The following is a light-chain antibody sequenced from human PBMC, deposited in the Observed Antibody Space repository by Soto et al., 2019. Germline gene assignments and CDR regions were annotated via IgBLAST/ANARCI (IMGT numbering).Light chain of an antibody. CDR2: GAS. Sequence: EIVLTQSPGTLSLSPGERATLSCRASQSVRSNYLAWYQQRPGQAPRLLISGASSSATGIPDRFSGSGSGTGFTLTISRLEPEDFAVYYCQKYATYTTFGQGTKVDIK. CDR3: QKYATYTT. V-gene: IGKV3-20*01. CDR1: QSVRSNY. J-gene: IGKJ1*01.